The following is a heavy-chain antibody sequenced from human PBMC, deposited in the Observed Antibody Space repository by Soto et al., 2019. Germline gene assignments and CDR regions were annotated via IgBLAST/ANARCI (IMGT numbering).Heavy chain of an antibody. CDR3: ARRDTSGFLRYFDN. V-gene: IGHV1-69*06. D-gene: IGHD3-3*01. CDR1: GGTLSSFINYP. Sequence: QMQLVQSGAEVKKPGSSVKVYCKASGGTLSSFINYPINWVRQAPGQGLEWMGGIVPNVGTVNYAQEIQGRCTIPAEKPTGTAYMELSSLKSEDTALYYSARRDTSGFLRYFDNRGQGPLVSHSS. J-gene: IGHJ4*02. CDR2: IVPNVGTV.